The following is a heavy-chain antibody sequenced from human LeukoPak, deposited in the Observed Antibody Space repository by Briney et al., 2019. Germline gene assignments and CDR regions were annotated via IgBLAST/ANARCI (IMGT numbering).Heavy chain of an antibody. D-gene: IGHD3-22*01. V-gene: IGHV3-23*01. CDR3: ATNITLINRGALDY. CDR2: ISGSGGST. CDR1: GFTFSSYA. J-gene: IGHJ4*02. Sequence: PGGSLRLSCAASGFTFSSYAMSWVRQAPGKGLEWVSAISGSGGSTHYADSVKGRFTISRDNSKNTLYLRMNSLRAEDTAVYYCATNITLINRGALDYWGQGSLVTVSS.